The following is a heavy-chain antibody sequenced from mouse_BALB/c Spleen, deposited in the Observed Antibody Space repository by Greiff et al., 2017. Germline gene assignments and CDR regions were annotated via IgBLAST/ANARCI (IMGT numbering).Heavy chain of an antibody. V-gene: IGHV2-4-1*01. CDR2: IWSGGST. CDR3: ARTGTDWFAY. D-gene: IGHD4-1*01. CDR1: GFSLTSYG. J-gene: IGHJ3*01. Sequence: VQLQQSGPGLVQPSQSLSITCTVSGFSLTSYGVHWVRQSPGKGLEWLGVIWSGGSTDYNAAFISRLSISKDNSKSQVFFKMNSLQADDTAIYYCARTGTDWFAYWGQGTLVTVSA.